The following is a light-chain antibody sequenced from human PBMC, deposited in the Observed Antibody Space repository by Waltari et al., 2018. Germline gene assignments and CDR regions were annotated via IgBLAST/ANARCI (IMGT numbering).Light chain of an antibody. V-gene: IGKV4-1*01. CDR1: QSGVQSNNNNY. CDR2: LAS. Sequence: DIVMTQSADALAVSLGERATIHCTSSQSGVQSNNNNYLGWYQQKPGQPPTLLIYLASARESGVPDRFSGSGSGTHFTITIISRQAEDVAVYYCQQYCNAPRTFGQGTKVEIK. J-gene: IGKJ1*01. CDR3: QQYCNAPRT.